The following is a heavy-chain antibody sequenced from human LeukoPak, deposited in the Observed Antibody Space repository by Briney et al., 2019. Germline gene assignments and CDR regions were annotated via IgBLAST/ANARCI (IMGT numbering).Heavy chain of an antibody. Sequence: GESLKISCKGSGFSFTTYWIGWVRQMPGKGLEWMGIIYPLDSDTKYSPSFQGRVTISADKSISTAYLLWSSLKASDTAMYYCARHPITRYYDSSGYSAAGPDYWGQGTLVTVSS. CDR3: ARHPITRYYDSSGYSAAGPDY. CDR2: IYPLDSDT. J-gene: IGHJ4*02. V-gene: IGHV5-51*01. D-gene: IGHD3-22*01. CDR1: GFSFTTYW.